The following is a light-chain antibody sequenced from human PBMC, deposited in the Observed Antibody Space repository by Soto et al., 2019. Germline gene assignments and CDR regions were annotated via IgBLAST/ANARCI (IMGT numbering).Light chain of an antibody. CDR3: LLSFSGVEV. J-gene: IGLJ2*01. CDR2: DTS. Sequence: QAVVTHEPSLTVSPGGTVTLTCGSSTGAVTSGHYPYWFQQRPGQAPRTLISDTSNRHSWTPARFSGSLLGGKAALTLSGAQPEDEADYYCLLSFSGVEVFGGGTKLTVL. CDR1: TGAVTSGHY. V-gene: IGLV7-46*01.